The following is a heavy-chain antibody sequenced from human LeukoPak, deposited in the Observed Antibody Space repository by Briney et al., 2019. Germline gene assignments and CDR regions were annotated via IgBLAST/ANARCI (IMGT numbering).Heavy chain of an antibody. CDR3: ARDPLRSTWSTYNNAMDV. Sequence: ASVKVSCKASGYSFTSYAINWVRQAPGQGLEWVGWISAYNGNTDYAQKVQGRATMTTDASTSTAHMELVSLTSDDTAVYYCARDPLRSTWSTYNNAMDVWGQGTTVTVS. V-gene: IGHV1-18*04. J-gene: IGHJ6*02. CDR2: ISAYNGNT. D-gene: IGHD6-13*01. CDR1: GYSFTSYA.